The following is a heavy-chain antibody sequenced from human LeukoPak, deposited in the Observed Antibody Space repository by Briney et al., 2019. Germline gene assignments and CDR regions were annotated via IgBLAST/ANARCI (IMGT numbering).Heavy chain of an antibody. Sequence: PSETLSLTCTVSGASIHDDHFTWIRQPPGRGLEWIGFVYYRGSAKYNPSLESRVTISVDTSKEQISLILKSVTAADTAVYYCGRNFEASSTWYIQYWGQGSLVTVSS. J-gene: IGHJ1*01. V-gene: IGHV4-59*12. CDR1: GASIHDDH. CDR3: GRNFEASSTWYIQY. D-gene: IGHD2-2*01. CDR2: VYYRGSA.